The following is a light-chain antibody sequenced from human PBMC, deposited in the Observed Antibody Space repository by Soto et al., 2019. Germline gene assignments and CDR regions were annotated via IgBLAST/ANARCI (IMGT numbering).Light chain of an antibody. V-gene: IGKV3-15*01. CDR2: GAS. CDR1: QSVSSN. CDR3: QQYNNWPRT. Sequence: EIVMTQSPATLSVSPGERATLSCRASQSVSSNLAWYQQKPGQAPRLLSYGASTRATGIPARFSGSGSGTEFTLTISGLQSEDFALYYCQQYNNWPRTFGQGTKVEIK. J-gene: IGKJ1*01.